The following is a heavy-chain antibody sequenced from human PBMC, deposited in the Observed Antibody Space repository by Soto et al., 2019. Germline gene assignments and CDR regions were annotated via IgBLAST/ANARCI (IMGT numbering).Heavy chain of an antibody. CDR3: AKGSYDFWSGYYGYYYYAMDV. D-gene: IGHD3-3*01. Sequence: EVQLLESGGDLVQPGGSLRLSCAASGFTFSSYAMSWVRQAPGKGLEWVSAISGTGGSTYYADSVKGRFTISRDNSKNTLYLQMNSLRAEDTAVYYCAKGSYDFWSGYYGYYYYAMDVWGQGTTVTVSS. CDR2: ISGTGGST. CDR1: GFTFSSYA. J-gene: IGHJ6*02. V-gene: IGHV3-23*01.